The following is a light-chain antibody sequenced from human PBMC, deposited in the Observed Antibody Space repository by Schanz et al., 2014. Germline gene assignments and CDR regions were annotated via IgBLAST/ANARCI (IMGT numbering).Light chain of an antibody. J-gene: IGKJ2*01. Sequence: EIVLTQSPGTLSLSPGERATLSCRASQSVSSSYLAWYQQKPGQAPRLLIYGASSRATGIPDRFSGSVSGTDFTLTSSRLEPEDLAVYYCQQYGDSPYTFGQGTKLEIK. CDR2: GAS. CDR1: QSVSSSY. CDR3: QQYGDSPYT. V-gene: IGKV3-20*01.